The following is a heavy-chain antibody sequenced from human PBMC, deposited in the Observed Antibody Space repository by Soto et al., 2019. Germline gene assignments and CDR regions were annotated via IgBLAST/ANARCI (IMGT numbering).Heavy chain of an antibody. V-gene: IGHV4-59*01. CDR2: ISYTGST. CDR3: AREGVAAPYYYYGMDV. Sequence: SETLSLTCPVSFDSIRISYWSWIRQPPGKGLEWIGYISYTGSTHYNPSLKSRVTISADTSKNQFSLKLSSVTTADTALYYCAREGVAAPYYYYGMDVWGQGSTVTVSS. D-gene: IGHD2-15*01. CDR1: FDSIRISY. J-gene: IGHJ6*02.